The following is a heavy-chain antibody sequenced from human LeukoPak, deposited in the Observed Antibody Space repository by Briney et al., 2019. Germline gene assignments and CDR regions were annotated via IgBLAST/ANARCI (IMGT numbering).Heavy chain of an antibody. V-gene: IGHV1-2*02. J-gene: IGHJ5*02. CDR2: INPNSGGT. D-gene: IGHD3-10*01. CDR3: ARANMVRGVESFFDRNWFDP. Sequence: GASVKVSCKTSGYTFTGYYMHWVRQAPGQGLEWMGWINPNSGGTNYAQKFQGRVTMTRDTSISTAYMELSRLRSDDTAAYYCARANMVRGVESFFDRNWFDPWGQGTLVTVSS. CDR1: GYTFTGYY.